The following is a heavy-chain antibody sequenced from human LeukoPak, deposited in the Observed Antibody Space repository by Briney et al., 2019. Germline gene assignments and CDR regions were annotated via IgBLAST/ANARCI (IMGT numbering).Heavy chain of an antibody. D-gene: IGHD4-23*01. CDR1: GGSISTYY. V-gene: IGHV4-59*03. CDR3: AGYRGNSEYFDK. Sequence: SETLSLTCTISGGSISTYYWSWIRQPPGKALEWIGYIYYGGSTDSTPSLKNRVAMSVDTSRNQFSLKLTSVTAADTAIYYCAGYRGNSEYFDKWGQGSLVTVSS. CDR2: IYYGGST. J-gene: IGHJ4*01.